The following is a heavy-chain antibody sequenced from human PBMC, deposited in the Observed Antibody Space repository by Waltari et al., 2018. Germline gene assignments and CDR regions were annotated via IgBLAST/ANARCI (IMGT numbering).Heavy chain of an antibody. D-gene: IGHD3-10*01. CDR2: ISRNSNYI. CDR3: VRDGLGAGWTRLDV. J-gene: IGHJ6*02. Sequence: EVLLVESGGGLVKSGGSLRLSCVASGFTFSDFSMNWVRQAPGKGLEWVASISRNSNYIYYADSLKGRFTISRDNAKNSLYLQMNSLRAEDTATYFCVRDGLGAGWTRLDVWGQGTTVTVSS. CDR1: GFTFSDFS. V-gene: IGHV3-21*01.